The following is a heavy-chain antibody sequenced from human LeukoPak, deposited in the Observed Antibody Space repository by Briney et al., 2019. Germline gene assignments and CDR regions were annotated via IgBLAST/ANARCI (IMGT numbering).Heavy chain of an antibody. V-gene: IGHV4-39*01. Sequence: SVTLSLTCTVSGGSISSSDYYWGWIRQPPGKGLEWIGSIFYSGIIYYNPSLKSRITISVDTSKNQFSLELSSVTAADTAVYYCARHIVGGSYFDYWGQGTLVTVSS. D-gene: IGHD1-26*01. CDR1: GGSISSSDYY. CDR3: ARHIVGGSYFDY. CDR2: IFYSGII. J-gene: IGHJ4*02.